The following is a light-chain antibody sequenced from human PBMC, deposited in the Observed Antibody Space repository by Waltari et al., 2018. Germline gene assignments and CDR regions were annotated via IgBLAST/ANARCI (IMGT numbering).Light chain of an antibody. CDR2: GAS. Sequence: EIVLTPSPGTLSLSPGERATLSCRASQSVPRNYLAWYQHKPGQAPRLLIYGASSRATGIPDRFSGSGSGTDFTLTISRLEPEDFAVFFCQQHGTSPYTFGQGTKLEIK. CDR3: QQHGTSPYT. CDR1: QSVPRNY. J-gene: IGKJ2*01. V-gene: IGKV3-20*01.